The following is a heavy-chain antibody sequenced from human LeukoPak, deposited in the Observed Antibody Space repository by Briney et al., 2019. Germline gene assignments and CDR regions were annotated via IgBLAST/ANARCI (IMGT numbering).Heavy chain of an antibody. V-gene: IGHV4-59*01. D-gene: IGHD1-1*01. Sequence: SETLSLTCTVSGGSISSYYWSWIRQPPGKGLEWIGYISYSGSTNFNPSLKSRVTISVDTSKNQFSLKLGSVTAADTAVYYCAREGTAGTNLNWFDPWGQGTLVTVSS. CDR1: GGSISSYY. J-gene: IGHJ5*02. CDR3: AREGTAGTNLNWFDP. CDR2: ISYSGST.